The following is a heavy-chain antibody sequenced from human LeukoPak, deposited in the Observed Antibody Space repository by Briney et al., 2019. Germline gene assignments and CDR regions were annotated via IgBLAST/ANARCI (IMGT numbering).Heavy chain of an antibody. Sequence: PGGSLRLSCAASGFTFDDYGMSWVRQAPGKGLEWVSATSGSGGSTYYADSVKGRFTISRDNSKNTLYLQMNSLRAEDTAVYYCAKDKGYDFWTFFDYWGQGTLVTVSS. CDR3: AKDKGYDFWTFFDY. V-gene: IGHV3-23*01. CDR1: GFTFDDYG. CDR2: TSGSGGST. J-gene: IGHJ4*02. D-gene: IGHD3-3*01.